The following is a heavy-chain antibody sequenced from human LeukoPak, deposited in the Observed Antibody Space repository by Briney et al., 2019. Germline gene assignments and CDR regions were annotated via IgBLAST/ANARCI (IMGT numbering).Heavy chain of an antibody. Sequence: PSETLSLTCTVSGGSVSSSGYYWGWIRQPPGKGLEWIGSIYHSGSTYYNPSLKSRVTISVDTSKNQFSLKLSSVTAADTAVYYCARRGFCTSASCSFALDHWGQGILVTVSS. CDR2: IYHSGST. CDR3: ARRGFCTSASCSFALDH. V-gene: IGHV4-39*07. CDR1: GGSVSSSGYY. D-gene: IGHD2-2*01. J-gene: IGHJ4*02.